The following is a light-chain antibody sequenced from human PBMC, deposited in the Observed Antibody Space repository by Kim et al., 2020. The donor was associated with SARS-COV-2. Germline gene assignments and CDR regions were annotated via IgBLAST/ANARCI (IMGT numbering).Light chain of an antibody. CDR3: QVWDSSSNHVI. CDR2: YDS. J-gene: IGLJ2*01. CDR1: KLRSLS. V-gene: IGLV3-21*04. Sequence: PGETARFTGGGTKLRSLSVHWSRQRPGQAPVTGIYYDSDRPSGIPERFSGSTSGNTATLTISRVEAGDEADYYCQVWDSSSNHVIFGGGTQLTVL.